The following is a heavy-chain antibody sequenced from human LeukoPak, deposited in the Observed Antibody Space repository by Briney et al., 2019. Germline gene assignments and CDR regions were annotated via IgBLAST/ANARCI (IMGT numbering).Heavy chain of an antibody. J-gene: IGHJ4*02. CDR3: AKYRGLRYYDD. Sequence: PGGSLRLSCAASGFTFSSYAMSWVRQAPGKGLEWVSVISGSGGSTNYADSVKGRFTISRDNSKNTLYLQVNSLRAEDTAVYYCAKYRGLRYYDDWGQGTLVTVSS. D-gene: IGHD3-22*01. V-gene: IGHV3-23*01. CDR1: GFTFSSYA. CDR2: ISGSGGST.